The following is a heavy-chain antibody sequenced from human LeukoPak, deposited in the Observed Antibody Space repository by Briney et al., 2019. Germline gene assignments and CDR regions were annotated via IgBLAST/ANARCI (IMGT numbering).Heavy chain of an antibody. Sequence: TSETLSFTATVAAYSISNYYWSWIRQPPGKGLEGIGFIHSSGSTNYNPSLKSRVTISLDTSKNQFSLRLSSVTAADTAVYSCARHTSDGSGSFRIFAHWGPGTLVTVSS. CDR2: IHSSGST. CDR3: ARHTSDGSGSFRIFAH. J-gene: IGHJ4*02. CDR1: AYSISNYY. D-gene: IGHD3-10*01. V-gene: IGHV4-59*08.